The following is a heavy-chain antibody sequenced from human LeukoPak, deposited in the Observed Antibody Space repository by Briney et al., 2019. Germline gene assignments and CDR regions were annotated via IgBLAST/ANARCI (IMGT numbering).Heavy chain of an antibody. CDR2: ISSSGSTI. J-gene: IGHJ4*02. Sequence: GRSLRLSCAASGFTFSNYEMHWVRQAPGKGLEWVSYISSSGSTIYYADSVKGRFTISRDNAKNSLYLQMNSLRAEDTAVYYCARYSGYDSCFDYWGQGTLVTVSS. CDR3: ARYSGYDSCFDY. D-gene: IGHD5-12*01. V-gene: IGHV3-48*03. CDR1: GFTFSNYE.